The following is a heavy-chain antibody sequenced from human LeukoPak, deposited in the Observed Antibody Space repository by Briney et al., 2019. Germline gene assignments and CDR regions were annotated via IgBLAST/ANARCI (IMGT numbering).Heavy chain of an antibody. CDR2: ISYDGSNK. D-gene: IGHD3-3*01. Sequence: GGSLRLSCAASGFTFSSYGMHWVRQAPGKGLEWVALISYDGSNKYYADSVKGRFTISRDNSKNTLYLQMNSLRAEDTAVYYCAKGPYDFWSGYEFYFDYWGQGTLVTVSS. V-gene: IGHV3-30*18. J-gene: IGHJ4*02. CDR1: GFTFSSYG. CDR3: AKGPYDFWSGYEFYFDY.